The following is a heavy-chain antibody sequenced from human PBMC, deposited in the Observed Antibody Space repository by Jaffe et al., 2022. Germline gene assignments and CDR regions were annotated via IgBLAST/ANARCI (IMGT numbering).Heavy chain of an antibody. V-gene: IGHV3-30*18. D-gene: IGHD1-1*01. J-gene: IGHJ4*02. Sequence: QVQLVESGGGVVQPGRSLRLSCSASGFTFSSFGMHWVRQAPGKGLEWVAVISYDGSSKYYGDSVKGRFTISRDNSKNTLYLQMNSLRAEDTAVYYCAKVRASGWSLDVPRSLDYWGQGTLVTVSS. CDR3: AKVRASGWSLDVPRSLDY. CDR2: ISYDGSSK. CDR1: GFTFSSFG.